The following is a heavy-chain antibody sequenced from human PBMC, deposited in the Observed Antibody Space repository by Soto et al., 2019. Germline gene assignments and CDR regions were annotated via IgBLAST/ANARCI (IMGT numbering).Heavy chain of an antibody. V-gene: IGHV1-18*01. CDR1: GYTFTSYG. J-gene: IGHJ4*02. Sequence: ASVKVSCKASGYTFTSYGISCVRQAPGQGLEWMGWIGADDGKTNYAQKFQGRVTMTKDTSTDTAYMELSSLRSEDTAVYYCATGSRDSSGYYYFDYWGQGTLVTVSS. CDR3: ATGSRDSSGYYYFDY. D-gene: IGHD3-22*01. CDR2: IGADDGKT.